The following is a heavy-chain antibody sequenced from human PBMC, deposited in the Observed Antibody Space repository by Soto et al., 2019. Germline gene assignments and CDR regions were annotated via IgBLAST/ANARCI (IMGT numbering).Heavy chain of an antibody. Sequence: GESLKISCKGSGYSVTSYWIGWVRQMPGKGLEWMGRIDPSDSYTNYSPSFQGHVTISADKSISTAYLQWSSLKASDTAMYYCARLDSSGYYYNYYYGMDVWGQGTTVTVSS. CDR1: GYSVTSYW. V-gene: IGHV5-10-1*01. J-gene: IGHJ6*02. D-gene: IGHD3-22*01. CDR2: IDPSDSYT. CDR3: ARLDSSGYYYNYYYGMDV.